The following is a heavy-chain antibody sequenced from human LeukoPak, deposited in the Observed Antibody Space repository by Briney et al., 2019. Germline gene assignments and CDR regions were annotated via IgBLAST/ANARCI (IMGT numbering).Heavy chain of an antibody. CDR1: GFTFSSYW. Sequence: GGSLRLSCAASGFTFSSYWMHWVRQAPGKGLVWVSRINSDGSSTSYADSVKGRFTISRDNAKNTLYLQMNSLRAEDTAVYYCATTNTMVRGAIKVWGQGTLVTVSS. CDR3: ATTNTMVRGAIKV. D-gene: IGHD3-10*01. J-gene: IGHJ4*02. V-gene: IGHV3-74*01. CDR2: INSDGSST.